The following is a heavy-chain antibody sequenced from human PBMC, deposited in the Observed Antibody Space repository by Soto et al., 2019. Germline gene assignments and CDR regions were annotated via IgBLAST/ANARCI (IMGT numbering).Heavy chain of an antibody. Sequence: GGSLRLSCAASGFTFSSYSMNWVRQAPGKGLEWVSSISSSSSYIYYADSVKGRFTISRDNAKNSLYLQMNSLRAEDTAVYYCAGDPVDIVAGWFDPWGQGTLVTVSS. D-gene: IGHD2-2*03. CDR1: GFTFSSYS. CDR2: ISSSSSYI. CDR3: AGDPVDIVAGWFDP. V-gene: IGHV3-21*01. J-gene: IGHJ5*02.